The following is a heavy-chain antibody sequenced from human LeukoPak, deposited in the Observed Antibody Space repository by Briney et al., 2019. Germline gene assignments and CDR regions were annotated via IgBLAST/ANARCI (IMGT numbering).Heavy chain of an antibody. J-gene: IGHJ6*03. Sequence: SETLSLTCNVSGGSISSSIYYWGWIRQPPGKGLEWIGSIYYSGSTNYNPSRKSRVTISVYTSKNQFSLKLSSVTAADTAVYYCAREYKLRSIFPAGYYGSGSSHYYYYYMDVWGKGTTVTVSS. CDR3: AREYKLRSIFPAGYYGSGSSHYYYYYMDV. CDR1: GGSISSSIYY. V-gene: IGHV4-39*07. CDR2: IYYSGST. D-gene: IGHD3-10*01.